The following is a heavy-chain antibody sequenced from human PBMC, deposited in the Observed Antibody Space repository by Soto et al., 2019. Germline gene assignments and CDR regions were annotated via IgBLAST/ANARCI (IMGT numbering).Heavy chain of an antibody. D-gene: IGHD3-10*01. CDR1: GYTFTGYY. V-gene: IGHV1-2*02. J-gene: IGHJ6*02. Sequence: ASVKVSCKASGYTFTGYYMHWVRQAPGQGLEWMGWINPNSGGTNYAQKFQGRVTMTRDTSISTAYMGLSRLRSDDTAVYYCARVQRGVDYYYYGMDVWGQGTTVTVSS. CDR3: ARVQRGVDYYYYGMDV. CDR2: INPNSGGT.